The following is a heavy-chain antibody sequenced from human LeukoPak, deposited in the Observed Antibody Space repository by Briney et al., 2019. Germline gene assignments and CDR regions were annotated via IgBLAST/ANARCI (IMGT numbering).Heavy chain of an antibody. CDR1: GFSFRSYG. CDR2: IYSGGST. Sequence: GGSLRLSCAASGFSFRSYGMNWVRQAPGKGLEWVSVIYSGGSTSYADSVKGRFTISRDNSRNTVSLQMNTLRAEDTAVYYCARGNSYDSSGYPEYFQNWGQGTLVTVSS. D-gene: IGHD3-22*01. J-gene: IGHJ1*01. CDR3: ARGNSYDSSGYPEYFQN. V-gene: IGHV3-66*01.